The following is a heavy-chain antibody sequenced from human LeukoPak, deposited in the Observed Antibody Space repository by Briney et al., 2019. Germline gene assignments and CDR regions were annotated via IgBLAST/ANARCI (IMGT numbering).Heavy chain of an antibody. J-gene: IGHJ2*01. CDR3: SSLRGQWGLSSGELSFHRYWYFDL. CDR1: GDSIRRSPYY. D-gene: IGHD3-16*02. Sequence: SETLSLTCTVSGDSIRRSPYYWGWIRQPPGLGLEWVATFFYSGSTSYNSSLKSRVTISVDTSKDQFSLKLTSVTAADTAVYYCSSLRGQWGLSSGELSFHRYWYFDLWGRGTLVTVSS. CDR2: FFYSGST. V-gene: IGHV4-39*01.